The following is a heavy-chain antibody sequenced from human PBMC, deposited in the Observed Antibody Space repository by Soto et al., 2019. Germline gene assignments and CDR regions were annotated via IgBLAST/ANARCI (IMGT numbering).Heavy chain of an antibody. V-gene: IGHV1-46*01. D-gene: IGHD1-26*01. CDR3: ARETIVGAAPYYNYNGMDV. J-gene: IGHJ6*02. Sequence: QVQLVQSGAEVKKPGASVKVSCKASGYTFINYYMHWVRQAPGQGLEWMGVINPSVGTTTYAQKFQGRVTMTRDTSTSTVYMELGSLRSEDTAVYYCARETIVGAAPYYNYNGMDVWGQGITVTVTS. CDR2: INPSVGTT. CDR1: GYTFINYY.